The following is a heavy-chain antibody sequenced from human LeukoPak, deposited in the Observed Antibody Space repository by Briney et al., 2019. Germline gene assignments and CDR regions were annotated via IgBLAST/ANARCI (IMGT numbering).Heavy chain of an antibody. CDR3: ARGVNWFGP. Sequence: PSETLSLTXAVYGGSFSGYYWSWIRQPPGKGLEWIGEINHSGSTNYNPSLKSRVTISVDTSKNQFSLKLSSVTAADTAVYYCARGVNWFGPWGQGTLVTVSS. V-gene: IGHV4-34*01. J-gene: IGHJ5*02. CDR2: INHSGST. CDR1: GGSFSGYY.